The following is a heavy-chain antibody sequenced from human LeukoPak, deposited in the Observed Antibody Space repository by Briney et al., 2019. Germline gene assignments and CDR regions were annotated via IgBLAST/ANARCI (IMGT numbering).Heavy chain of an antibody. Sequence: GGSLRLSCAVSGFTFSNYWMSWVRQAPGKGLEWVANIRQDGSDKYYVDSVKGRFTISRDNAQNSLYLQMGSLRVEDTAVYYCAGMGGTNWNREVNWFDPWGQGTLVTVSS. J-gene: IGHJ5*02. D-gene: IGHD1-1*01. CDR3: AGMGGTNWNREVNWFDP. CDR2: IRQDGSDK. CDR1: GFTFSNYW. V-gene: IGHV3-7*01.